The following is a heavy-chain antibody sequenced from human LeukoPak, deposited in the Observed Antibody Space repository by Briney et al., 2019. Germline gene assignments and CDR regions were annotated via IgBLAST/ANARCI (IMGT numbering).Heavy chain of an antibody. D-gene: IGHD3-9*01. J-gene: IGHJ5*02. CDR1: GGSISSYY. CDR2: INHSGST. Sequence: KPSETLSLTCTVSGGSISSYYWSWIRQPPGKGLEWIGEINHSGSTNYNPSLKSRVTISVDTSKNQFSLKLSSVTAADTAVYYCARGKLRYLIWYGGFDPWGQGTLVTVSS. CDR3: ARGKLRYLIWYGGFDP. V-gene: IGHV4-34*01.